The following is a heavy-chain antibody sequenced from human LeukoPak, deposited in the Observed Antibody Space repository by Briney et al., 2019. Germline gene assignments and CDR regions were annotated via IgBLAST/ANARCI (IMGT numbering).Heavy chain of an antibody. V-gene: IGHV3-7*01. CDR3: ASYSSTWGWFDP. J-gene: IGHJ5*02. D-gene: IGHD6-13*01. CDR2: IKQDGSEK. CDR1: GFAFSTSW. Sequence: GGSLRLSCAASGFAFSTSWMSWVRQAPGKGLEGVANIKQDGSEKNYVDSVKGRFTTSRDNAKNSLYLQMNSLRVEDTAVYYCASYSSTWGWFDPWGQGTLVTVSS.